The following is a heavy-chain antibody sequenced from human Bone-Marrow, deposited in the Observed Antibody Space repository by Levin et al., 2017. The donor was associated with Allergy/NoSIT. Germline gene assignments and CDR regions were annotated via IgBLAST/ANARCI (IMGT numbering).Heavy chain of an antibody. J-gene: IGHJ4*02. Sequence: ASVKVSCKVSGGTFSSDAISWVRQAPGQGLEWMGGIIPIFGATKYAQKFQGRVTFTADKSTSTGYMEMSSLRSEDTAMYYCARGGSLGVVPSTWGDNTDYYLDYWGQGTLVTVSS. CDR1: GGTFSSDA. D-gene: IGHD2-15*01. CDR3: ARGGSLGVVPSTWGDNTDYYLDY. CDR2: IIPIFGAT. V-gene: IGHV1-69*06.